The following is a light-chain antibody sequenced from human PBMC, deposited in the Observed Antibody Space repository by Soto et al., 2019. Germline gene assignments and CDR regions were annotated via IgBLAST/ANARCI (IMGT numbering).Light chain of an antibody. CDR2: GAS. J-gene: IGKJ1*01. Sequence: EIVLTQSPGTLSLSPGERATLSCRASQSVSSSYLAWYQQKPGQAPRLLIYGASSRATGNPDRFSGSGSGTDFTLTISRLEPEDFAVYYWQQYRSSPRTFGQGTKVEIK. CDR1: QSVSSSY. V-gene: IGKV3-20*01. CDR3: QQYRSSPRT.